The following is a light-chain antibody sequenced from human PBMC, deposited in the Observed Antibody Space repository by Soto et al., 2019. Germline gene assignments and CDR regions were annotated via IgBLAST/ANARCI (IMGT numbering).Light chain of an antibody. CDR3: SSYAGSNNRYV. J-gene: IGLJ1*01. Sequence: QSALTQPPSASGSPGQSVTISCTGTNSDVGSYNFVSWYQQHPGKAPKLIIYEVTKRPSGVPDRFSGSKSGKTASLTVSGLQAEDEADYYCSSYAGSNNRYVFGTGTKLTVL. CDR2: EVT. CDR1: NSDVGSYNF. V-gene: IGLV2-8*01.